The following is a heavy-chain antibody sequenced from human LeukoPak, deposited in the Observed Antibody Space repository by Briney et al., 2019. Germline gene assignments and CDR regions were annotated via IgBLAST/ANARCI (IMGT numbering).Heavy chain of an antibody. CDR3: ARQDGDGRYYFDY. Sequence: GESLKISCEGSGYSFTSYWIGWVRRMPGKGLEWMGIIYPGVSDTRYSPSFQGQVTISADNSISTAYLQWSSLKASDTAMYYCARQDGDGRYYFDYWGQGTLVTVSS. D-gene: IGHD4-17*01. J-gene: IGHJ4*02. V-gene: IGHV5-51*01. CDR1: GYSFTSYW. CDR2: IYPGVSDT.